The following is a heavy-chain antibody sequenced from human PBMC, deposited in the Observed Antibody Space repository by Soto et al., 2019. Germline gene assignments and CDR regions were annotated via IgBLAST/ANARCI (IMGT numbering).Heavy chain of an antibody. CDR2: INPYNGNT. D-gene: IGHD6-13*01. CDR3: ARVGVGLAAPRVWPY. CDR1: GYTFTSYG. V-gene: IGHV1-18*01. Sequence: QVQLAQSGAEVKKPGASVKVSCKASGYTFTSYGISWVRQAPGLGLEWMAWINPYNGNTKYAEKFLGRVTVTTDTSTATAYMEVRSLTSDDTAVFYCARVGVGLAAPRVWPYWGQGTPVTVSS. J-gene: IGHJ4*02.